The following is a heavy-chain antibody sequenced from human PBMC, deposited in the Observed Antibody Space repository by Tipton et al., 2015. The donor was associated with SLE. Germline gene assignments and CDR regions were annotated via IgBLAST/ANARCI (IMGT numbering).Heavy chain of an antibody. Sequence: SLRLSCAASGFTFSSYSMNWVRQAPGKGLEWVSSISSSSSYIYYADSVKGRFTISRDNAKNSLYLQMNSLRAEDTAVYYCAKHTKMATIKGAFDIWGQGTMVTVSS. CDR2: ISSSSSYI. V-gene: IGHV3-21*04. J-gene: IGHJ3*02. CDR1: GFTFSSYS. CDR3: AKHTKMATIKGAFDI. D-gene: IGHD5-24*01.